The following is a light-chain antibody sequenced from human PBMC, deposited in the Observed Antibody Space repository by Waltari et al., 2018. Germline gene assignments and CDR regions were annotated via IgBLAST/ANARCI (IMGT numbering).Light chain of an antibody. CDR1: QSLSSW. J-gene: IGKJ1*01. V-gene: IGKV1-5*03. CDR2: KAS. CDR3: QQYNSYSWA. Sequence: DIQMNQSPSTLSASVGERVTNTCRASQSLSSWLAWYQQKPGKAPKLLIYKASSLESGVPSRFSGSGSGTEFTLTISSLQPDDFATYYCQQYNSYSWAFGQGTKVEIK.